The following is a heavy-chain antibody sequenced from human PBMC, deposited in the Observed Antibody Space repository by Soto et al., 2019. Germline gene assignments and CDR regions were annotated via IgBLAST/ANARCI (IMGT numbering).Heavy chain of an antibody. CDR3: ASNLLRFFCGSIGGPFYWGRDV. D-gene: IGHD3-3*01. V-gene: IGHV1-18*01. Sequence: ASVKVSCKASGYTFTSYGISWVRQAPGQGLEWMGWISAYNGITDYAQKLQGRVTMTTDTSTSTAYMELRSLRSDDTAVYYCASNLLRFFCGSIGGPFYWGRDVGGQGTRVTVPS. J-gene: IGHJ6*02. CDR2: ISAYNGIT. CDR1: GYTFTSYG.